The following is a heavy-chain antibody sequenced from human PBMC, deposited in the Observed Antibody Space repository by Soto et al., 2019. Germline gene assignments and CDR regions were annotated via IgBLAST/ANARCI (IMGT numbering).Heavy chain of an antibody. V-gene: IGHV1-2*02. D-gene: IGHD6-13*01. Sequence: ASVKVSCKASGYTFTGYYMHWVRQAPGQGLEWMGWINPNSGGTNYAQKFQGRVTMTRDTSISTAYMELSRLRSDDTAVYYCARSSIAARYYYYYGMDVWGQGTTVTVSS. CDR3: ARSSIAARYYYYYGMDV. CDR2: INPNSGGT. CDR1: GYTFTGYY. J-gene: IGHJ6*02.